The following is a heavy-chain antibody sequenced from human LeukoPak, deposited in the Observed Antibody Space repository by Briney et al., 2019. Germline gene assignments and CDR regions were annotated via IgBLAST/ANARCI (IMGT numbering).Heavy chain of an antibody. Sequence: PGGSLRLSCAASGFTFSSYEMNWVRQAPGKGLEWVSYISSSGSTIYYADSVKGRFTISRDNSKNTLYLQMNSLRAEDTAVYYCAKESPPLYGVVPAAIGYWGQGTLVTVSS. CDR3: AKESPPLYGVVPAAIGY. J-gene: IGHJ4*02. CDR1: GFTFSSYE. D-gene: IGHD2-2*02. CDR2: ISSSGSTI. V-gene: IGHV3-48*03.